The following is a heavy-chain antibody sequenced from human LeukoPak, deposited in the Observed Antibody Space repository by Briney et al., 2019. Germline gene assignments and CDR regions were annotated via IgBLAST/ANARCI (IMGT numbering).Heavy chain of an antibody. CDR2: ISRSNNYI. CDR3: ARAYLGGMDV. CDR1: GFTFSSYN. V-gene: IGHV3-21*01. Sequence: GRSLRLSCAASGFTFSSYNMNWVRQAPGKGLEWVSSISRSNNYISYADSVKGRFTISRDNAKNSLYLQMNSLRAEDTAVYYCARAYLGGMDVWGQGTMVTVSS. J-gene: IGHJ6*02.